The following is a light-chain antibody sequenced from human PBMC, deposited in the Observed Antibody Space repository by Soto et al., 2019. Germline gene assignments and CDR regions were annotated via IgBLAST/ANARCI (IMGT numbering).Light chain of an antibody. CDR3: QQYNNWPRT. Sequence: EIVLTQSPGTLSLSPGERVTLSCRASQSVSNNYLAWYQQKPGQAPRLLIYGASNRATGIPDRFSGSGSGTEFTLTISSLQSEDFAVYYCQQYNNWPRTFGQGTKVDI. CDR2: GAS. J-gene: IGKJ1*01. CDR1: QSVSNN. V-gene: IGKV3D-15*01.